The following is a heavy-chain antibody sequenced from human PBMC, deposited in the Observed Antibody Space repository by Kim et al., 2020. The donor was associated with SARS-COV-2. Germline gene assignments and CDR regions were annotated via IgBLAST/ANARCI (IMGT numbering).Heavy chain of an antibody. J-gene: IGHJ4*02. CDR1: GFTFSSYA. CDR3: ALWGYGDLMYYFDY. Sequence: GGSLRLSCAASGFTFSSYAMSWVRQAPGKGLEWVSAISGSGGSTYYADSVKGRFTISRDNSKNTLYLQMNSLRAEDTAVYYCALWGYGDLMYYFDYWGQGTLVTVSS. V-gene: IGHV3-23*01. D-gene: IGHD4-17*01. CDR2: ISGSGGST.